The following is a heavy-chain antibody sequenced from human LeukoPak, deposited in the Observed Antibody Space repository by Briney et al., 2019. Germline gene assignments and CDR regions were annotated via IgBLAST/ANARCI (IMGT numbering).Heavy chain of an antibody. Sequence: PGGSLRLSCAASGFTFSSYGMHWVRQAPGKGLEWVAFIRYDGSNKYYADSVKGRFTISRDNSKNTLYLQMNSLRAEDTAVYYCAKDTSHYDILTGHYKVGWFDPWGQGTLVTVSS. CDR1: GFTFSSYG. J-gene: IGHJ5*02. D-gene: IGHD3-9*01. V-gene: IGHV3-30*02. CDR3: AKDTSHYDILTGHYKVGWFDP. CDR2: IRYDGSNK.